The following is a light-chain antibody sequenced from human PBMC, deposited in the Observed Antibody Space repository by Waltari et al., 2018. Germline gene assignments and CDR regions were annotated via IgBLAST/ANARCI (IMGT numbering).Light chain of an antibody. Sequence: EVVMTQSPLPLHVTLGQPASIHCRYSQSLVSSDGNTYFNWFHQRPGQSPRRLLYKVSNRDSGVPDRFSGSGSGTDFTLRISRVEAEDVGVYYCMQGTHRPWTFGQGTKVEIK. CDR3: MQGTHRPWT. CDR2: KVS. V-gene: IGKV2-30*01. J-gene: IGKJ1*01. CDR1: QSLVSSDGNTY.